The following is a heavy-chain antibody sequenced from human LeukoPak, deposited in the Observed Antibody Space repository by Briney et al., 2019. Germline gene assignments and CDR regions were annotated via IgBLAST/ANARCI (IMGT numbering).Heavy chain of an antibody. CDR3: ARRRGGSGAYYVDY. Sequence: GESLKISCKGSGFTFSSFYIGWVRQMPGKGLEWMGIIYPYDPDTRYGPSFQGQVTISVDMSISTAYLQWNSLKASDTAIYYCARRRGGSGAYYVDYWGQGTLVTVSS. CDR1: GFTFSSFY. V-gene: IGHV5-51*01. J-gene: IGHJ4*02. CDR2: IYPYDPDT. D-gene: IGHD3-10*01.